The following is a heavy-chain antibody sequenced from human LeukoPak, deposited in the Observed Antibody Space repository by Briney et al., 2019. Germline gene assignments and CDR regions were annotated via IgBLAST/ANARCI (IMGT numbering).Heavy chain of an antibody. V-gene: IGHV3-7*03. CDR2: MNQGGRET. D-gene: IGHD4-23*01. CDR1: GFTFSSYW. J-gene: IGHJ4*02. Sequence: PGGSLRLSCAASGFTFSSYWMSCVRQAPGKGLEWVANMNQGGRETYYVDSVKGRFTISRDNAKNSQYLQMNSLRAEDTAVYYCARAGYGGALDYWGQGTLVTVSS. CDR3: ARAGYGGALDY.